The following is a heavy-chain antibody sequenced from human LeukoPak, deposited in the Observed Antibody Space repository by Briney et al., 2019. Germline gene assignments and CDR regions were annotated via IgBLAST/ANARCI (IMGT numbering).Heavy chain of an antibody. Sequence: GGSLRLSCSASGFAFSNFVMSWVRQAPGKGLEWVSRINSDASVTTYADSVKGRFTISRDNAKNTLYLQMNSLRAEDTAVYYCARDHQTPGPIDYWGQGTLVTVSS. CDR2: INSDASVT. CDR1: GFAFSNFV. CDR3: ARDHQTPGPIDY. V-gene: IGHV3-74*01. D-gene: IGHD2-2*01. J-gene: IGHJ4*02.